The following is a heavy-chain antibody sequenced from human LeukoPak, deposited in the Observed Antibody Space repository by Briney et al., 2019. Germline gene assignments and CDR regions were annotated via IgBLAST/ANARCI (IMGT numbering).Heavy chain of an antibody. CDR2: IWSDGTNK. Sequence: PGRSLRLSCAASGFTFNSHGIHWVRQAPGKGLEWVAVIWSDGTNKDYSDFVKGRFTISRDNSKNTVYLQMNSLGGEDTAVYYCAKDLTSGTAVIDSWGQGTLVSVFS. D-gene: IGHD2-2*01. CDR1: GFTFNSHG. CDR3: AKDLTSGTAVIDS. V-gene: IGHV3-33*03. J-gene: IGHJ4*02.